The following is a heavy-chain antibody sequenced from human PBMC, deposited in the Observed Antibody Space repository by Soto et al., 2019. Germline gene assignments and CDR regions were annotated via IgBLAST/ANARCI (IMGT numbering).Heavy chain of an antibody. D-gene: IGHD6-13*01. CDR2: IYYSGST. CDR1: GGSISSSSYY. CDR3: ARDRRSLRSSSWYWFDP. J-gene: IGHJ5*02. Sequence: SETLSLTCTVSGGSISSSSYYWGWIRQPPGKGLEWIGSIYYSGSTYYNPSLKSRVTISVDTSKNQFSLKLSSVTAADTAVYYCARDRRSLRSSSWYWFDPWGQGTLVTVSS. V-gene: IGHV4-39*07.